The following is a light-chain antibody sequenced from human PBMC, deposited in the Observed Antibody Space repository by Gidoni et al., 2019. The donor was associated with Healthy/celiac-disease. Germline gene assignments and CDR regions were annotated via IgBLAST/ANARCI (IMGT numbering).Light chain of an antibody. Sequence: DIVMTQSPDSLAVSLGERATINCKSSQSVLYSSNNKNYLAWYQQKPGQPPKLLIYWASTRESGVPARFSGSGSGTDVTLTISSLQAEDVAVYYCQQYYSTPLTFXGXTKVEIK. V-gene: IGKV4-1*01. CDR2: WAS. CDR1: QSVLYSSNNKNY. CDR3: QQYYSTPLT. J-gene: IGKJ4*01.